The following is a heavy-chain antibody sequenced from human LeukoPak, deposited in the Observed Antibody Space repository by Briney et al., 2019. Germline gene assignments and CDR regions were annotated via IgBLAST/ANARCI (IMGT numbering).Heavy chain of an antibody. D-gene: IGHD1-26*01. J-gene: IGHJ4*02. V-gene: IGHV4-34*01. CDR3: ARGRSGWWEPFSPGFDY. CDR2: INHSGST. CDR1: GGSFSGYY. Sequence: NPSETLSLTCAVYGGSFSGYYWSWIRQPPGKGLEWIGEINHSGSTNYNPSLKSRVTISVDTSKNQFSLKLSSVTAADTAVYYCARGRSGWWEPFSPGFDYWGQGTLVTVSS.